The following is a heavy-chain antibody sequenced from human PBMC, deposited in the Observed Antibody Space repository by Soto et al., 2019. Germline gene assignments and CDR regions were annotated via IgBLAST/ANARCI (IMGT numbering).Heavy chain of an antibody. D-gene: IGHD2-2*01. V-gene: IGHV1-69*02. CDR1: GGTFSSYT. CDR2: IIPILGIA. Sequence: ASVKVSCKASGGTFSSYTISWVRQAPGQGLEWMGRIIPILGIANYAQKFQGRVTITADKSTSTAYMELSSLRSEDTAVYYCARSYIVVVPAAIRNWFDPWGQGTLVTVSS. CDR3: ARSYIVVVPAAIRNWFDP. J-gene: IGHJ5*02.